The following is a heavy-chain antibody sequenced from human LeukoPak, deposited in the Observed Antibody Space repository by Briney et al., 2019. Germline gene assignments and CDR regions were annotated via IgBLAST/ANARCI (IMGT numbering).Heavy chain of an antibody. J-gene: IGHJ4*02. CDR3: ARGSLWFAEERAPGGSN. V-gene: IGHV1-8*01. Sequence: GASVKVSCKASGYTFTSYDINWVRQATGQGLEWMGWMNPNSGNTGYAQKFQGRVTMTRNTSISTAYMELNSLRSEDTAVYYCARGSLWFAEERAPGGSNWGQGTLVTVSS. CDR1: GYTFTSYD. CDR2: MNPNSGNT. D-gene: IGHD3-10*01.